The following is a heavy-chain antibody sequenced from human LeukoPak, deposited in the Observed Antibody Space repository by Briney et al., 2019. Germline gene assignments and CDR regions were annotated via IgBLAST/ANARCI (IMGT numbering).Heavy chain of an antibody. CDR3: ARDQGQLPNFDY. CDR2: IYTSGST. CDR1: GGSIRSYY. D-gene: IGHD6-6*01. J-gene: IGHJ4*02. V-gene: IGHV4-4*07. Sequence: SETLSLTCTVSGGSIRSYYWSWIRQPAAKGLEWIGRIYTSGSTKYNPSLKSRVTISVDKSKNQFSLKLSSVTAADTAVYYCARDQGQLPNFDYWGQGTLVTVSS.